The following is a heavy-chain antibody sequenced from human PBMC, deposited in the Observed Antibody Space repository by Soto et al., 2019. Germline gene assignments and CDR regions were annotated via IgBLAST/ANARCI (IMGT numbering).Heavy chain of an antibody. CDR1: GFTFSSYA. D-gene: IGHD3-10*01. CDR3: AKGYYGSGSYYMDV. V-gene: IGHV3-23*01. Sequence: EVQLLESGGGLVQPGASLRLSCAASGFTFSSYAMSWVRQAPGKGLEWVSVISGRGGSTYYADSMKGRFTFSRDNSKNTLYLQMNSLRAEDTAVYYCAKGYYGSGSYYMDVWGKGTTVTVSS. CDR2: ISGRGGST. J-gene: IGHJ6*03.